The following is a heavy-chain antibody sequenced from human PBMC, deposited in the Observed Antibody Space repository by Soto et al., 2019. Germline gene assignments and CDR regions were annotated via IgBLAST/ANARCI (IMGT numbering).Heavy chain of an antibody. CDR2: ISAYNGNT. D-gene: IGHD1-26*01. CDR3: ARGVGASYYFDY. J-gene: IGHJ4*02. Sequence: ASVKVSCKASRYTFTTYAIHWVRQAPGQGLEWMGWISAYNGNTNYAQMLQGRVTMTTDTSTSTAYMELRSLRSDDTAVYYCARGVGASYYFDYWGQGTLVTVSS. V-gene: IGHV1-18*01. CDR1: RYTFTTYA.